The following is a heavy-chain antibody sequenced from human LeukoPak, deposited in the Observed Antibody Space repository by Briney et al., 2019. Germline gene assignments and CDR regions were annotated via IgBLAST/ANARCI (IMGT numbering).Heavy chain of an antibody. D-gene: IGHD2-2*02. J-gene: IGHJ6*02. CDR3: ARRGLSSISCYSCRYYYGMDV. Sequence: PGGSLRLSCAASGFTFNTYWMSWVRQAPGKGLEWVANIKQDVNEKYYVDSVKGRFTISRDNAKNSLYLQMNSLRAEDTAVYYCARRGLSSISCYSCRYYYGMDVWGQGTTVTVSS. V-gene: IGHV3-7*01. CDR1: GFTFNTYW. CDR2: IKQDVNEK.